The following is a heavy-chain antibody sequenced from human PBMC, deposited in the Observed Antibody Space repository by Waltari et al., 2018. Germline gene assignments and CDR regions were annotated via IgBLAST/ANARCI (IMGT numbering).Heavy chain of an antibody. CDR1: GDPFRRYA. CDR3: ARSYYYDRRANYPSLGAFDS. Sequence: QVQLVQSGAEVQKPGSSVKVSCKDSGDPFRRYAISWVRQAPGQGLEWMGGISPLFGTTNYAQKFQGRVTMTADEPTSTAYVELSSLKSEDTAVYFCARSYYYDRRANYPSLGAFDSWGQGTLVTVSS. V-gene: IGHV1-69*12. CDR2: ISPLFGTT. J-gene: IGHJ4*02. D-gene: IGHD3-22*01.